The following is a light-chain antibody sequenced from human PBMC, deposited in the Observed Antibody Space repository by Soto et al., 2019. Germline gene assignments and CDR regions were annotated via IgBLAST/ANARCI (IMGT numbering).Light chain of an antibody. CDR3: SSYSISTAYL. CDR1: SSDVGGYDY. J-gene: IGLJ1*01. V-gene: IGLV2-14*01. CDR2: EVN. Sequence: QSVLTQPASVSGSPGQSITISCTGTSSDVGGYDYVSWYQLHTGKAPKLMVFEVNNRPSGVSYRFSGSKSGNTASLTISGLQAEDEADYFCSSYSISTAYLFGTGTKVTV.